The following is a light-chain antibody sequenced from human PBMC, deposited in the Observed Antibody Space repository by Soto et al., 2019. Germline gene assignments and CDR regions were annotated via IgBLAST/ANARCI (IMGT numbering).Light chain of an antibody. Sequence: EIFMTQSPATLSVSPGERATLSCRASQSVSSNLAWYQQKPGQAPRLLIYGASTRATGIPARFSGSGSGTEFTLTISSLQSEDFAVYYCQQYNNWPPLTFGGGTKVDIK. CDR1: QSVSSN. J-gene: IGKJ4*01. CDR2: GAS. V-gene: IGKV3-15*01. CDR3: QQYNNWPPLT.